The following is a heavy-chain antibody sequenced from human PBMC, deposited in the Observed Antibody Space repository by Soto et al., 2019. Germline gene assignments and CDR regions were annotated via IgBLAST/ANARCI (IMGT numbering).Heavy chain of an antibody. V-gene: IGHV1-18*01. Sequence: AASVKVSCKASGYTFTSYGISWVRQAPGQGLEWMGWISAYNGNTNYAQKLQGRVTMTTDTSTSTAYMELRSLRSDDTAVYYCARDRKSAQRTDTAMVMYGMDVWGQGTTVTVSS. D-gene: IGHD5-18*01. CDR3: ARDRKSAQRTDTAMVMYGMDV. CDR1: GYTFTSYG. J-gene: IGHJ6*02. CDR2: ISAYNGNT.